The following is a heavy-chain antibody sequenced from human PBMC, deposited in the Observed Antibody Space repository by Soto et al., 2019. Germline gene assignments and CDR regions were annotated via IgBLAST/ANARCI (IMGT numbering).Heavy chain of an antibody. CDR3: ARDTGWGYCSGGSCYGGGSMDV. V-gene: IGHV3-33*01. D-gene: IGHD2-15*01. Sequence: QVQLVESGGGVVQPGRSLRLSCAASGFTFSSYGMHWVRQAPGKGLEWVAVIWYDGSNKYYADSVKGRFTISRDNSKNTLYMKMNILRAEDTAVSYCARDTGWGYCSGGSCYGGGSMDVWGQGTTVTVSS. CDR2: IWYDGSNK. J-gene: IGHJ6*02. CDR1: GFTFSSYG.